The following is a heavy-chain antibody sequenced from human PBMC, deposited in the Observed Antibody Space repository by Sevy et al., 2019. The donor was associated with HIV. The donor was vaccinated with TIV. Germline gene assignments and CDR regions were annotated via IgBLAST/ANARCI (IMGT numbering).Heavy chain of an antibody. CDR3: AREISGRIAAAVAHYYYGMDV. V-gene: IGHV3-30-3*01. J-gene: IGHJ6*02. CDR2: ISYDGSNK. D-gene: IGHD6-13*01. CDR1: GFTFSSYA. Sequence: GGSLRLSCAASGFTFSSYAMHWVRQAPGKGLEWVAVISYDGSNKYSDSVKGRFTISRDNSKNTLYLQMNSLRAEDTAVYYCAREISGRIAAAVAHYYYGMDVWGQGTTVTVSS.